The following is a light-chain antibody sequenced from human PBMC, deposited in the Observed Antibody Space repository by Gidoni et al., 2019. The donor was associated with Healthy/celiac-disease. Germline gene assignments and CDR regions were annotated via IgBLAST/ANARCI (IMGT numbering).Light chain of an antibody. Sequence: DIQMTQSPSSLSASVGDRVTTTCQASQDISNYLNWYQQKPGKAPKLLIYDASNLETGVPSRFSGSGSGTDFTFTISSLQPEDIATYYCQQYDNLLMYTFGQXTKLEIK. CDR1: QDISNY. CDR3: QQYDNLLMYT. V-gene: IGKV1-33*01. CDR2: DAS. J-gene: IGKJ2*01.